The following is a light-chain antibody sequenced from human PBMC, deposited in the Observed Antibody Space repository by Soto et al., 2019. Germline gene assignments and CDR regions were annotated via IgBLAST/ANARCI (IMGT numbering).Light chain of an antibody. CDR1: QSVSSNH. CDR2: GAF. Sequence: EIVLTQSPGTLSLSPGERATLSCRASQSVSSNHLAWYQQKPGQAPRLLIYGAFSRATVIPDRFSGSGSGTDFTLTISRLEPEDFAVYYCQQYGSSPRTFGQGTKVEV. J-gene: IGKJ1*01. V-gene: IGKV3-20*01. CDR3: QQYGSSPRT.